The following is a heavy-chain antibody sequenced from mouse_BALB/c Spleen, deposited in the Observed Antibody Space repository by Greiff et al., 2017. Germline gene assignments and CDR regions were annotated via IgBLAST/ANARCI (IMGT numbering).Heavy chain of an antibody. CDR3: ARYNYYDYPFAY. CDR2: ISYSGST. Sequence: EVMLVESGPSLVKPSQTLSLTCSVTGDSITSGYWNWIRKFPGNKLEYMGYISYSGSTYYNPSLKSRISITRDTSKNQYYLQLNSVTTEDTATYYCARYNYYDYPFAYWGQGTLVTVSA. CDR1: GDSITSGY. J-gene: IGHJ3*01. D-gene: IGHD2-4*01. V-gene: IGHV3-8*02.